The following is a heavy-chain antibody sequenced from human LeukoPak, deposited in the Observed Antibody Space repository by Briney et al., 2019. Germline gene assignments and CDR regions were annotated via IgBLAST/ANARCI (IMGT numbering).Heavy chain of an antibody. Sequence: SVKVSCKSSGGTFNNFALNWVRQAPGQGLEWMGGIIPLFGTTNYAPNFQGRVTFTADASTNTAYMELRSLTFEDTAVYYCARYYSSGWYDIWGQGTMVTVSS. V-gene: IGHV1-69*13. CDR1: GGTFNNFA. D-gene: IGHD6-19*01. CDR2: IIPLFGTT. J-gene: IGHJ3*02. CDR3: ARYYSSGWYDI.